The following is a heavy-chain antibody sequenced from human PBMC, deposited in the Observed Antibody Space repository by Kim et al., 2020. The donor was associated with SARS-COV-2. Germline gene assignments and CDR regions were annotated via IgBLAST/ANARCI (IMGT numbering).Heavy chain of an antibody. CDR2: ISSSSSYI. V-gene: IGHV3-21*01. J-gene: IGHJ6*02. CDR3: ARAVREQLAGIYYYYYGMDV. D-gene: IGHD6-6*01. Sequence: GGSLRLSCAASGFTFSSYSMNWVRQAPGKGLEWVSSISSSSSYIYYADSVKGRFTISRDNAKNSLYLQMNSLRAEDTAVYYCARAVREQLAGIYYYYYGMDVWGQGTTVTVSS. CDR1: GFTFSSYS.